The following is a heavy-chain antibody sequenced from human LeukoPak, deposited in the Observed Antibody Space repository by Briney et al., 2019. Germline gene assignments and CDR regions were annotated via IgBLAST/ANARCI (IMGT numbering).Heavy chain of an antibody. J-gene: IGHJ4*02. CDR2: MNPNRGNT. Sequence: ASVTVSCMASEYTFTSYDINWVRQAPGQGLEWMGWMNPNRGNTGYAQKFQGRVHMTRHTSISTAYMELSSLGSEDTAVYYCARGLRFGSRGEFFDYWGQGTLVSVSS. CDR1: EYTFTSYD. V-gene: IGHV1-8*01. D-gene: IGHD3-10*01. CDR3: ARGLRFGSRGEFFDY.